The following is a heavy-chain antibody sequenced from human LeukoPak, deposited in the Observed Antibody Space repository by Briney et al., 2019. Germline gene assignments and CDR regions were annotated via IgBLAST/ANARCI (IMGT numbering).Heavy chain of an antibody. CDR2: ISAAGRT. D-gene: IGHD2-15*01. V-gene: IGHV3-23*01. J-gene: IGHJ4*02. CDR1: GFTFNNYI. Sequence: GGSLRLSCAASGFTFNNYIMRWVRQAPGKGLEWVSSISAAGRTYYADSMRGRFTISRDFSKNTVYLQMNSLRAEDTAMYFCARSESGGPSDCWGQGTLVLVSS. CDR3: ARSESGGPSDC.